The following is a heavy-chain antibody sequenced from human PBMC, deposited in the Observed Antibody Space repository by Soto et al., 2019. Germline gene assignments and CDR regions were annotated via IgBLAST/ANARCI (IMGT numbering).Heavy chain of an antibody. D-gene: IGHD6-19*01. CDR1: GYTFTSYD. J-gene: IGHJ5*02. CDR2: MNPNSGNT. CDR3: ARGRGGHIAVARGWFAP. V-gene: IGHV1-8*01. Sequence: QVQLVQSGAEVKKPGASVKVSCKASGYTFTSYDINWVRQATGQGLEWMGWMNPNSGNTGYAQKFQGRVTMTRNTAISTANMKLSSMRSEDTAVYYCARGRGGHIAVARGWFAPICQGTMVTVSS.